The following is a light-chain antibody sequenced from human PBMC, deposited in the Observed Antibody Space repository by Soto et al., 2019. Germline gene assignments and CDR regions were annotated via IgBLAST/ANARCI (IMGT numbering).Light chain of an antibody. J-gene: IGLJ1*01. Sequence: QCLLTQPPSVSGARGQRFTISCTGSSSNMGAGYDVHWYQQLPGTAPKLLIYRNSNRPSGVPDRFSGSKSGTSASLAITGLQAEDEADYYCQSCDSSLSGSGVFGTGTKVTVL. CDR3: QSCDSSLSGSGV. V-gene: IGLV1-40*01. CDR1: SSNMGAGYD. CDR2: RNS.